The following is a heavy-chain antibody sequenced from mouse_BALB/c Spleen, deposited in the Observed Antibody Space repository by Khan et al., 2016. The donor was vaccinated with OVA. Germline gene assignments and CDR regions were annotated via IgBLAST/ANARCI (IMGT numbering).Heavy chain of an antibody. V-gene: IGHV5-6-3*01. CDR3: ERMERTIN. Sequence: EVELVESGGGLVQPGGSLKLSCAASGFTFSSYGMSWVRQTPDKRLELVATINSNGGSTYYPDSVKGRFTISRDTAKNTLYLQMSSLKAEDTAMYYCERMERTINWGQGTTLTVSS. CDR2: INSNGGST. CDR1: GFTFSSYG. J-gene: IGHJ2*01.